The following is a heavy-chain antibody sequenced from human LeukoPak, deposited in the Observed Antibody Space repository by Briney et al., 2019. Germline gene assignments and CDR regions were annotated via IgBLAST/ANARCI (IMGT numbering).Heavy chain of an antibody. CDR2: IYWNDDK. J-gene: IGHJ3*02. D-gene: IGHD4-17*01. V-gene: IGHV2-5*01. Sequence: ESSPTLVKPTQTLTLTCTFSEFSLTTSGLGQNWIRQTPGKALERLALIYWNDDKRYSPSLKSTHTIIKHTSKSQVVLTITNMDSVDTATYYCAHSGTVTTPHDAFDIWGQGTMVTVSS. CDR3: AHSGTVTTPHDAFDI. CDR1: EFSLTTSGLG.